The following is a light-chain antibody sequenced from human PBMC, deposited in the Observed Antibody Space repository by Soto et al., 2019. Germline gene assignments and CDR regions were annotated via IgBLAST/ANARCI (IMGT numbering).Light chain of an antibody. CDR1: QSVSSY. CDR2: DAS. CDR3: QQRSNWPPYT. Sequence: EIVLTQSPATLSLSPGERATLSCRASQSVSSYLAWYQQXXXXAPRLLIYDASNRATGIPARFSXXGSXTXXXXTISSLEPEDFAVYYCQQRSNWPPYTFGQGTKLEIK. J-gene: IGKJ2*01. V-gene: IGKV3-11*01.